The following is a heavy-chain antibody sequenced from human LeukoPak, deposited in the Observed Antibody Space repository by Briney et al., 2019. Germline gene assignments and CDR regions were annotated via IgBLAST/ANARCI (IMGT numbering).Heavy chain of an antibody. CDR1: GGSISSYY. D-gene: IGHD6-13*01. Sequence: PSETLSLTCTVSGGSISSYYWSWIRQPPGKGLEWIGYIYYSGSTNYNPSLKSRVTISVDKSKNQFSLKLSSVTAADTAVYYCARGIAAAGTTDYWGQGTLVTVSS. CDR2: IYYSGST. J-gene: IGHJ4*02. V-gene: IGHV4-59*12. CDR3: ARGIAAAGTTDY.